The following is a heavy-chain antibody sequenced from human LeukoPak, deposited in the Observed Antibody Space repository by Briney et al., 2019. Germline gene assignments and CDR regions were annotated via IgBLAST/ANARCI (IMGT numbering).Heavy chain of an antibody. D-gene: IGHD6-19*01. Sequence: SETLSLTCAVSGGSFSGYYWSWVRHPPGKGLEGIGEINHSGSTNYNPSLKTRVTISLDTSKNQFSLKLTSVTAADTAVYYCARAGAVAGGKNAFDIWGQGTMVTVSS. J-gene: IGHJ3*02. CDR1: GGSFSGYY. CDR3: ARAGAVAGGKNAFDI. V-gene: IGHV4-34*01. CDR2: INHSGST.